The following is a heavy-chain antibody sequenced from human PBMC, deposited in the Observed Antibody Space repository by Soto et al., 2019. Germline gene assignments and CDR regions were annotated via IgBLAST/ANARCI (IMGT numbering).Heavy chain of an antibody. V-gene: IGHV4-59*01. Sequence: QVQLQESGPGLVKPSETLSLTCTVSGGSISNYYWSWIRQPPGRGPEWIGYIYYTGSTRYNPSLKRRVTISVDTSKNQFSLKLSSVTAADTAVYYCARDYLPYQMLSSFDPWGQGTLVIVSS. CDR1: GGSISNYY. CDR3: ARDYLPYQMLSSFDP. J-gene: IGHJ5*02. D-gene: IGHD2-2*01. CDR2: IYYTGST.